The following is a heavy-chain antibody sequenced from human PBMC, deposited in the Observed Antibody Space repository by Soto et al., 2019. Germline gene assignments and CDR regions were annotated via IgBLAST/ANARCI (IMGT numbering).Heavy chain of an antibody. CDR1: GFTFSNYA. V-gene: IGHV3-23*01. CDR3: AKDEEISCDSWIYYYRDV. Sequence: EVQLLESGGGLVQPGGSLRLSCEASGFTFSNYAMSWVRQAPGKGLEWVSGISGSGGGTYYADSVRGRFPISRDNSKNTLYVQMNRVRAEDAAVYYCAKDEEISCDSWIYYYRDVWGKGTTVTVSS. CDR2: ISGSGGGT. J-gene: IGHJ6*03. D-gene: IGHD3-22*01.